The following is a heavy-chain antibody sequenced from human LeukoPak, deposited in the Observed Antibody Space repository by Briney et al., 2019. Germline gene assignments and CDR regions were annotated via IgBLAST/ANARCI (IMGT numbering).Heavy chain of an antibody. CDR2: IYYSGST. D-gene: IGHD3-10*01. V-gene: IGHV4-59*12. Sequence: PSETLSLTCTVSGGSISSYYWSWIRQPPGKGLEWIGYIYYSGSTNYNPSLKSRVTISVDTSKNQFSLKLSSVTAADTAVYYCARAMVRGVLDYYYYGMDVWGQGTTVTVSS. J-gene: IGHJ6*02. CDR1: GGSISSYY. CDR3: ARAMVRGVLDYYYYGMDV.